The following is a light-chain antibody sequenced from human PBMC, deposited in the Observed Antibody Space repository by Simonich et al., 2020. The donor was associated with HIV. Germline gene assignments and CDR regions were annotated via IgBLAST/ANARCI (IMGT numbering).Light chain of an antibody. J-gene: IGKJ4*01. CDR2: AAS. V-gene: IGKV1-39*01. Sequence: IQMTQSPSSLFASVGDRVTIACRASQSISSYLNWYQQKPGKAPKLLIYAASSLQSGVPARFRGSGSGTDFILTISSLQPEDFATYYCQQSYSTPLTFGGGTKVDIK. CDR1: QSISSY. CDR3: QQSYSTPLT.